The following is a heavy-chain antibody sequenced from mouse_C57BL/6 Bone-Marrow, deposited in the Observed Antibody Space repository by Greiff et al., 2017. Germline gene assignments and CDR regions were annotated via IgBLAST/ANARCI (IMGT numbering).Heavy chain of an antibody. CDR3: AKKGGSSWYFDV. V-gene: IGHV2-4*01. D-gene: IGHD1-1*01. CDR2: IWSGGST. J-gene: IGHJ1*03. Sequence: QVQLKESGPGLVQPSQSLSITCTVSGFSLTSYGVHWVRQPPGKGLEWLGVIWSGGSTDYNAAFISRLSISKDNSKSQVFFKMNSLQADDTAIYYWAKKGGSSWYFDVWGTGTTVTVSS. CDR1: GFSLTSYG.